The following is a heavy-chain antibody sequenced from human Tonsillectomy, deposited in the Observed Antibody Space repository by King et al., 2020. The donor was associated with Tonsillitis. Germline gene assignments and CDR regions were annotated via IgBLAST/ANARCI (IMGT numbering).Heavy chain of an antibody. CDR3: ARYGGGSFDY. J-gene: IGHJ4*02. CDR1: GFTFSSYD. V-gene: IGHV3-21*01. CDR2: IDSSSSHI. Sequence: QLVQSGGGLVKPGGSLRLSCAASGFTFSSYDLNWVRRAPGKGLEWVSSIDSSSSHIYYADSVKGRFTISRDNAKNSLYLQMNSLRGEETAVYYCARYGGGSFDYWGQGTLVTVSS. D-gene: IGHD3-10*01.